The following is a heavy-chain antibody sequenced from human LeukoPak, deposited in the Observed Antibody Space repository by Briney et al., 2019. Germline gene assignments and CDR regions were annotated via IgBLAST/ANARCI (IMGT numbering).Heavy chain of an antibody. Sequence: ASVKVSCKASGYTFTSYGISWVRQAPGQGLEWMGWISAYNGNTNCAQKLQGRVTMTTDTSTSTAYMELRSLRSDDTAVYYCARPPAVLWFGELSPYYYYGMDVWGQGTTVTVSS. CDR2: ISAYNGNT. D-gene: IGHD3-10*01. V-gene: IGHV1-18*01. J-gene: IGHJ6*02. CDR1: GYTFTSYG. CDR3: ARPPAVLWFGELSPYYYYGMDV.